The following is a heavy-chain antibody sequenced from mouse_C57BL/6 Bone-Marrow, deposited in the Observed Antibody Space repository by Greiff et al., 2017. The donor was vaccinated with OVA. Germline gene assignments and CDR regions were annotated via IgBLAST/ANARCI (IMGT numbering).Heavy chain of an antibody. CDR3: ARCLGYDYYYAMDY. D-gene: IGHD2-4*01. CDR2: ISYDGSN. V-gene: IGHV3-6*01. CDR1: GYSITSGYY. Sequence: DVHLVESGPGLVKPSQSLSLTCSVTGYSITSGYYWNWIRQFPGNKLEWMGYISYDGSNNYNPSLKNRISITRDTSKNQFFLKLNAVTTEDTATYYCARCLGYDYYYAMDYWGQGTSVTVSS. J-gene: IGHJ4*01.